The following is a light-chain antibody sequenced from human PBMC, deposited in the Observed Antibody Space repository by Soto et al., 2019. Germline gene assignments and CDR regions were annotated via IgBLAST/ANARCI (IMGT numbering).Light chain of an antibody. V-gene: IGLV1-40*01. CDR1: SSNIGAGYD. J-gene: IGLJ3*02. Sequence: QSVLTQPPSVSGAPGQRVTISCTGSSSNIGAGYDVHWYQQLPGTAPKLLIYRNSNRPSGVPDRVSGSKSGTSASLAITGLQAEDESDYYCQSYDGSLSGSVCRGGTKVTVL. CDR3: QSYDGSLSGSV. CDR2: RNS.